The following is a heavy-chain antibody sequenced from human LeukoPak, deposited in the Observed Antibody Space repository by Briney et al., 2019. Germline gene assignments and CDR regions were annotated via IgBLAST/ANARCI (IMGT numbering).Heavy chain of an antibody. CDR1: GYTFTNYD. Sequence: ASVKVSCKASGYTFTNYDINWVRQATGQGLEWMGWMNPNSGNTGYAQKFQGRVTMTRNTSISTAYMELSSLRSEDTAVYYCARGGTYCSGGSCYQNWFDPWGQGTLVTVSS. CDR2: MNPNSGNT. CDR3: ARGGTYCSGGSCYQNWFDP. V-gene: IGHV1-8*01. J-gene: IGHJ5*02. D-gene: IGHD2-15*01.